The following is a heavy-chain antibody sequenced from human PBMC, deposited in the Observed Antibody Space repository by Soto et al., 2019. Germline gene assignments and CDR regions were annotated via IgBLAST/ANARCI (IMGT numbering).Heavy chain of an antibody. CDR2: IYWDDDK. CDR3: AHSRYCSSTSCSGVFDY. Sequence: QITLKESGPTLVKPTQTLTLTCTFSGFSLSTSGVGVGWIRQPPGKALEWLALIYWDDDKRYSPSLKSRLTITKXSSXNXGVLTMTNMDPVDTATYYCAHSRYCSSTSCSGVFDYWGQGTLVTVSS. CDR1: GFSLSTSGVG. D-gene: IGHD2-2*01. J-gene: IGHJ4*02. V-gene: IGHV2-5*02.